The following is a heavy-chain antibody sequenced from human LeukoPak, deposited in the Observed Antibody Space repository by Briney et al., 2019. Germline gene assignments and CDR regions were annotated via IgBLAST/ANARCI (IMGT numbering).Heavy chain of an antibody. Sequence: PGGSLRLSCAASGFTFSSYSMNWVRQAPGKGLEWVSSISSSSSYIYYADSVKGRFTISRDNAKNSLYLQMNSLRAEDTAAYYCARDSSGSLDYWGQGTLVTVSS. CDR3: ARDSSGSLDY. D-gene: IGHD3-22*01. V-gene: IGHV3-21*01. J-gene: IGHJ4*02. CDR1: GFTFSSYS. CDR2: ISSSSSYI.